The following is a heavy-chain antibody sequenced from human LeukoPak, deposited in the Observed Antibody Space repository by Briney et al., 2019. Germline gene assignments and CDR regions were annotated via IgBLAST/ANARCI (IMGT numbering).Heavy chain of an antibody. Sequence: SETLSLTCAVSGYSISTGYYRAWIRQPPGKGLEWITTIYYGGSTYYNPSLKSRVTISVDTPRNQFSLNLRSVTAADTAVYYCAIQSGATDYWGQGTLVTVSS. CDR3: AIQSGATDY. V-gene: IGHV4-38-2*01. J-gene: IGHJ4*02. CDR2: IYYGGST. CDR1: GYSISTGYY. D-gene: IGHD1-26*01.